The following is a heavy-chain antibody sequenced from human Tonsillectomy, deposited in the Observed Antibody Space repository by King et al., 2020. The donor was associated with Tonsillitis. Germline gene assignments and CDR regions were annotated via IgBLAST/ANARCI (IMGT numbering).Heavy chain of an antibody. CDR2: IYPGDSDT. J-gene: IGHJ4*02. D-gene: IGHD3-22*01. CDR3: ARRDYDRRGYSLDY. V-gene: IGHV5-51*03. CDR1: GYTFTNYW. Sequence: VQLVQSGAEVKKPGESLKISCKLSGYTFTNYWIGWVRQMPGKGLEWMGSIYPGDSDTRYSPSFQGQVTFSADKSISTAYLQWSSLKASDTAMYYCARRDYDRRGYSLDYWGQGTLVTVSS.